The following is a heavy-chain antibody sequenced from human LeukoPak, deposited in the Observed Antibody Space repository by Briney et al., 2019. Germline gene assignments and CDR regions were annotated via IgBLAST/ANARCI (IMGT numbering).Heavy chain of an antibody. J-gene: IGHJ4*02. V-gene: IGHV3-30*04. CDR2: ISYDGSNE. D-gene: IGHD3-10*01. CDR1: RFTFSSYA. Sequence: TGGSLRLSCAASRFTFSSYAMHWVRQAPGKGLEWVAFISYDGSNEYYADSVKGRFTISRDNSKNTLYLQMNSLRAEGTAVYYCASEFYGSGSYYEEFDYWGQGTLVTVSS. CDR3: ASEFYGSGSYYEEFDY.